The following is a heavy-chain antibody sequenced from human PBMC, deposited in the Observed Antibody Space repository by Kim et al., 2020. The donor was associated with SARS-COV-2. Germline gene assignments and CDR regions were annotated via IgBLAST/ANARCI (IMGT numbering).Heavy chain of an antibody. CDR2: SGST. V-gene: IGHV4-39*01. J-gene: IGHJ4*02. CDR3: ARHTRVDY. D-gene: IGHD2-2*01. Sequence: SGSTYYNPSLKSRVTISVDTSKNQFSMKRSAVTAADTAVYYCARHTRVDYWGQGTLVTVSS.